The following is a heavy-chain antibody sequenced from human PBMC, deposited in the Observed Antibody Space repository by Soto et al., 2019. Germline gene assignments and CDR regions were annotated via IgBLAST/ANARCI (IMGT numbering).Heavy chain of an antibody. Sequence: QAQLVESGGSVVQPGRSLRLSCAASGFTFNNYGIHWVRQAPGKGLEWVAAISNDGSADYYADSVKGRFTISRDNPKNTVYLQMNNLKSEDTAVYSCANQERGSYFGSWGQGTLVTVSS. CDR2: ISNDGSAD. D-gene: IGHD3-16*01. J-gene: IGHJ4*02. CDR3: ANQERGSYFGS. V-gene: IGHV3-30*18. CDR1: GFTFNNYG.